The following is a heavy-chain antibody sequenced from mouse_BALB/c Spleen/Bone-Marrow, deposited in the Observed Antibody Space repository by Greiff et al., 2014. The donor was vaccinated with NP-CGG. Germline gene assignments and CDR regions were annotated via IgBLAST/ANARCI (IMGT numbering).Heavy chain of an antibody. J-gene: IGHJ4*01. V-gene: IGHV2-6-5*01. CDR2: IWGGGST. CDR3: ARDIPRYYAMDY. Sequence: VMLVESGPGLVAPSQSLSITCTVSGFSLTDYGVSWIRQPPGKGVEWLGVIWGGGSTYYNSALKSRLSISKDNSKSQVFLKMNSLQTDDTARYYCARDIPRYYAMDYWGQGTSVTVSS. CDR1: GFSLTDYG.